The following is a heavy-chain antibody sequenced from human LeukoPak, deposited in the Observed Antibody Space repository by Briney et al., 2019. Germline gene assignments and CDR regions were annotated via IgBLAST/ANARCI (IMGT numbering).Heavy chain of an antibody. V-gene: IGHV4-59*01. D-gene: IGHD6-13*01. J-gene: IGHJ4*02. CDR3: ARQQLSQLYYFDY. CDR2: IHYSGRT. CDR1: GGSISSNY. Sequence: SETLSLTCTVSGGSISSNYWSWVRQPPGKGLEWIGYIHYSGRTNYNPSLKSRVTISVDTSKNQFSLKLSSVTAADTAVYYCARQQLSQLYYFDYWGQGTLVTVSS.